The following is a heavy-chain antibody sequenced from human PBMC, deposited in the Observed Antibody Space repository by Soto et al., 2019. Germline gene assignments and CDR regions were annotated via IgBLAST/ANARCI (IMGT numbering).Heavy chain of an antibody. D-gene: IGHD3-10*01. CDR2: IDGSGGIT. CDR1: GFTFGTTD. CDR3: VKNSGWFNT. V-gene: IGHV3-23*01. Sequence: QLLQSGGGLVQPGGSLTLSCAASGFTFGTTDMSWFRQAPGEGLEWVSTIDGSGGITYYADSVKGRFTISRDNSRNTVYLQMNSLRGDDTALYYCVKNSGWFNTWGQGALVTVSS. J-gene: IGHJ5*02.